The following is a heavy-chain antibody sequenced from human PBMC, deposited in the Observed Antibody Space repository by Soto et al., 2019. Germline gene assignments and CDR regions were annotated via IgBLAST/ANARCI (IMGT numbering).Heavy chain of an antibody. Sequence: XESLKISCKGSAYSFTSYWIRWVRQMPGKVLEWMERIDPSDSYTNYGPSFQGHVTISADKSISTAYLQWSSLKASDTAMYYCARRAHCYDRSGYYYVAFDIWGQGAIVT. D-gene: IGHD3-22*01. V-gene: IGHV5-10-1*01. CDR1: AYSFTSYW. CDR3: ARRAHCYDRSGYYYVAFDI. CDR2: IDPSDSYT. J-gene: IGHJ3*02.